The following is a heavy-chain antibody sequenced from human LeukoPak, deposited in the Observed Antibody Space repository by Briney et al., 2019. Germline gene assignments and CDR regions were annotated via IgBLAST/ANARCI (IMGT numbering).Heavy chain of an antibody. CDR2: ISAYNGNT. V-gene: IGHV1-18*01. CDR1: GGTFSSYA. CDR3: ARVDYYDSSGYYYLFDY. Sequence: ASVKVSCKASGGTFSSYAISWVRQAPGQGLEWTGWISAYNGNTNYAQKLQGRVTMTTDTSTSTAYMELRSLRSDDTAVYYCARVDYYDSSGYYYLFDYWGQGTLVTVSS. J-gene: IGHJ4*02. D-gene: IGHD3-22*01.